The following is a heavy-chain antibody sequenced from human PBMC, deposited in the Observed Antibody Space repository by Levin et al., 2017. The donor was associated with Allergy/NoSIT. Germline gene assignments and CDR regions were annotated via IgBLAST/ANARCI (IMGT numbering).Heavy chain of an antibody. CDR1: GFTFSSYG. Sequence: TGGSLRLSCAASGFTFSSYGMHWVRQAPGKGLEWVAIISFDGSNPYYADSVKGRFTISRDNSKNTLSLQMNSLRAEDTAVYFCAKWHCSGGTCYSGVTHFDYWGQGILVTVSS. D-gene: IGHD2-15*01. CDR3: AKWHCSGGTCYSGVTHFDY. CDR2: ISFDGSNP. J-gene: IGHJ4*02. V-gene: IGHV3-30*18.